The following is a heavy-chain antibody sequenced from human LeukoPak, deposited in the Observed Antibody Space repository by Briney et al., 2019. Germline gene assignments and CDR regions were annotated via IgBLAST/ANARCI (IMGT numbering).Heavy chain of an antibody. CDR3: AKDEDYGDYVLSY. D-gene: IGHD4-17*01. Sequence: PGRSLRLSCAASGSTFSDYGMHWVRQAPGEGLEWVAVISYDGSNKYSADSVKGRFTISRDNSKNTLYLQMNSLRAEDTAVYYCAKDEDYGDYVLSYWGQGTLVTVSS. J-gene: IGHJ4*02. CDR1: GSTFSDYG. CDR2: ISYDGSNK. V-gene: IGHV3-30*18.